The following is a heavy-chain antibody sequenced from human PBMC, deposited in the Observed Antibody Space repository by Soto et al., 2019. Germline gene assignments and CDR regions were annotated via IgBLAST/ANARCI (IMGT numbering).Heavy chain of an antibody. D-gene: IGHD2-2*01. CDR1: GGTFSSYA. J-gene: IGHJ4*02. CDR3: ARVGVPAAHYFDY. V-gene: IGHV1-69*13. Sequence: ASVKVSCKASGGTFSSYAISWVRQAPGQGLEWMGGIIPIFGTANYAQKFQGRVTITADESTSTAYMELSSLRSEDTAVYYCARVGVPAAHYFDYCGQGTLVTVSS. CDR2: IIPIFGTA.